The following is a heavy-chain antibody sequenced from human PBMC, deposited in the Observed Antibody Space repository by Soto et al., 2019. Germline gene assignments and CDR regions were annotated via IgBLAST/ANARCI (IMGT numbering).Heavy chain of an antibody. J-gene: IGHJ4*02. Sequence: QVQLVESGGGVVQPGRSLRLSCAASGFTFSSYAMHWVRQAPGKGLEWVAVISYDGSNKYYADSVKGRFTISRDNSKNTLYLQMNSLRAEDTAVYYCARGTPVTTWWGQGTLVTVSS. V-gene: IGHV3-30-3*01. CDR1: GFTFSSYA. CDR3: ARGTPVTTW. D-gene: IGHD4-17*01. CDR2: ISYDGSNK.